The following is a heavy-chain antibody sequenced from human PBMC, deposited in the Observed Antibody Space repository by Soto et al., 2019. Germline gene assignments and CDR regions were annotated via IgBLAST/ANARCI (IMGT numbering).Heavy chain of an antibody. J-gene: IGHJ3*02. CDR1: GFSLSTSGSG. Sequence: QANLKQSGPTLVKPTQTLTLTCSFSGFSLSTSGSGVGWIRQSPGKALEWLALIYWSGDDHYRRSLKSRLSIIKDTTNNLVVRSMTGMDPVATTTYSWERGIATFPLCAIDMWCKGIMVDVSS. V-gene: IGHV2-5*01. CDR3: ERGIATFPLCAIDM. CDR2: IYWSGDD. D-gene: IGHD2-2*01.